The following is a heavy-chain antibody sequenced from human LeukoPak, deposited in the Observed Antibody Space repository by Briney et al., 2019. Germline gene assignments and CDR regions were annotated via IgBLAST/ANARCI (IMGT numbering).Heavy chain of an antibody. CDR1: GFTFSSYG. CDR3: AKDSSSAPVNSV. J-gene: IGHJ4*02. D-gene: IGHD4-17*01. V-gene: IGHV3-30*02. CDR2: IRYDGSNK. Sequence: GGSLRLSCVASGFTFSSYGMHWVRQAPGKGLEWVAFIRYDGSNKYYADSVKGRFTISRDNSKNTLYLQMNSLRVEDTAIFYCAKDSSSAPVNSVWGQGALVTVSS.